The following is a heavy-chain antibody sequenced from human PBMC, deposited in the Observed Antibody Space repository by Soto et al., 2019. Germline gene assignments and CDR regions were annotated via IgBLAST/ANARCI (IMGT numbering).Heavy chain of an antibody. CDR2: IYYDGST. CDR1: GGSISSGDSY. CDR3: AREGAASHTYYYGTDV. Sequence: SETLSLTCTVSGGSISSGDSYWSWLRQPQGKRLAWIGYIYYDGSTYYNPSLKSRVTISVDTSKNQFSMKLNSMTAPDTAVYYCAREGAASHTYYYGTDVWGQGTTVT. J-gene: IGHJ6*02. D-gene: IGHD3-16*01. V-gene: IGHV4-30-4*01.